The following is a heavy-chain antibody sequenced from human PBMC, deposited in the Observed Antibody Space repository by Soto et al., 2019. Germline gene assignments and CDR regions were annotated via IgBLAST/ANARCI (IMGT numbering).Heavy chain of an antibody. Sequence: QVQLQESGPGLVKPSQTLSLTCTVSGGSISSGDYYWSWIRQPPGKGLEWIGYIYYSGSTYYNPSLKRRVTLXVXTXXNQFSLKLSSVTAADTAVYYCARVLRDYDSSGYYSPIFLGYWGQGTLVTVSS. D-gene: IGHD3-22*01. CDR1: GGSISSGDYY. CDR3: ARVLRDYDSSGYYSPIFLGY. V-gene: IGHV4-30-4*01. J-gene: IGHJ4*02. CDR2: IYYSGST.